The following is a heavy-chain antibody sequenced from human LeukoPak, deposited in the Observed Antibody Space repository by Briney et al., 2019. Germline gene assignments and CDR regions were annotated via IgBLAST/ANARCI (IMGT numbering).Heavy chain of an antibody. CDR1: GGSISSSNYY. Sequence: SETLSLTCTVSGGSISSSNYYWGWIRQPPGKGLEWIGSMSYSGNTYYNPSLKSRVTISIDSSKNQFSLKLSSVTAADTAVYYCARGRGGWYYFDYWGQGTLVTVSS. J-gene: IGHJ4*02. D-gene: IGHD6-19*01. V-gene: IGHV4-39*07. CDR3: ARGRGGWYYFDY. CDR2: MSYSGNT.